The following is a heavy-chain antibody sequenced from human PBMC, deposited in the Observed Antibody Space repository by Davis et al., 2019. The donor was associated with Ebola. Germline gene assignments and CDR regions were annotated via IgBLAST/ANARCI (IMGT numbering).Heavy chain of an antibody. D-gene: IGHD1-26*01. J-gene: IGHJ3*02. CDR2: ISSSSSYI. CDR3: AKDTSNIWFDI. CDR1: GFTFSTYS. Sequence: GESLKISCAASGFTFSTYSTNWVRQAPGKGLEWVSSISSSSSYIYYADSVKGRFTISRDNSKNTLYLQMNGLRVEDTAIYYCAKDTSNIWFDIWGQGTNVTVSS. V-gene: IGHV3-21*04.